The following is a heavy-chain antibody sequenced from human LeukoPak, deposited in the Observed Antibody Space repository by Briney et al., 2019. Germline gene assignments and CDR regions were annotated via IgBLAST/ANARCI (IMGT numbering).Heavy chain of an antibody. Sequence: GGSLRLSCAASGFTFSSYEMNWVRQAPGKGLEWVSYINSSGYIIYYADSVRGRFTISRDNAKNSLYLQMNSLRAEDTAVYYCARGPAYGSGKFGPFDYWGQGTLVTVSS. CDR2: INSSGYII. CDR1: GFTFSSYE. CDR3: ARGPAYGSGKFGPFDY. V-gene: IGHV3-48*03. J-gene: IGHJ4*02. D-gene: IGHD3-10*01.